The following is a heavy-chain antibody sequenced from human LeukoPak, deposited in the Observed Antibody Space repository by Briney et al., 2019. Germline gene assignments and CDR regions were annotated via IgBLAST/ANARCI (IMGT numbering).Heavy chain of an antibody. D-gene: IGHD4-17*01. V-gene: IGHV3-53*04. Sequence: GGSLRLSCAASGFTVSSNYMSWVRQAPGKGLEWVSVIYSGGSTYYSEPVKGRFTTSRHTSKNTLYPHMNSLRAEDTAVYYCARDSRVDYGDYYYYYGMDVWGQGTTVTVSS. CDR1: GFTVSSNY. CDR2: IYSGGST. J-gene: IGHJ6*02. CDR3: ARDSRVDYGDYYYYYGMDV.